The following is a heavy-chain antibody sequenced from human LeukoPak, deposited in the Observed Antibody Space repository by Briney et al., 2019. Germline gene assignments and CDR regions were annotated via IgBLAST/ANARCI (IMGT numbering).Heavy chain of an antibody. Sequence: SETLSLTCAVSGGSISSSNWWSWVRQPPGKGLEWIGEIYHSGSTNYNPSLKSRVTISVDKSKNQFSLKLSSVTAADTAVYYCAKGWGGSYYSPSGWGQGTLVTVSS. CDR3: AKGWGGSYYSPSG. D-gene: IGHD3-10*01. CDR1: GGSISSSNW. J-gene: IGHJ4*02. CDR2: IYHSGST. V-gene: IGHV4-4*02.